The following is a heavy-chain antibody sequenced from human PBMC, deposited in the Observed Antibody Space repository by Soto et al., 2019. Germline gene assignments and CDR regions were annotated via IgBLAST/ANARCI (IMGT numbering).Heavy chain of an antibody. CDR1: GFTFSSFA. Sequence: EVQLLESGGGLVQPGGSLRLSCAASGFTFSSFAMSWVRQAPGKGLEWVSSITGSGGNTYYADSVKGRFTVSRDNAKGTLYVQMTSVRDEDTSVYCCAKGPRSGNQYLFDYWGQGNLVTVYS. J-gene: IGHJ4*02. CDR3: AKGPRSGNQYLFDY. D-gene: IGHD1-26*01. CDR2: ITGSGGNT. V-gene: IGHV3-23*01.